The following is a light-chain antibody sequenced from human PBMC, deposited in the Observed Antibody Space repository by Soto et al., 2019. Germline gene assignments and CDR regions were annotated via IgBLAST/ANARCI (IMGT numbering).Light chain of an antibody. CDR2: AAV. Sequence: AIQLTQSPSSLSASVGDRVTITCRASQGIRSDVAWDQQKPGKAPKLLIYAAVTLQNGVPSRFSGGGSGSAFTLTIISLQPEDFATDYCLQDYNYPRTCGRGTKVDI. CDR3: LQDYNYPRT. CDR1: QGIRSD. J-gene: IGKJ3*01. V-gene: IGKV1-6*02.